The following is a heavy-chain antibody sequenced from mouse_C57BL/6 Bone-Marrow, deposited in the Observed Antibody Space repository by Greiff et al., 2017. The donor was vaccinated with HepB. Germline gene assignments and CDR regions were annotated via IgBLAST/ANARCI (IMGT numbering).Heavy chain of an antibody. Sequence: EVHLVESGGGLVKPGGSLKLSCAASGFTFSSYAMSWVRQTPEKRLEWVATISDGGSYTYYPDNVKGRFTISRDNAKNNLYLQMRHLKSEDTAMYYCARAPYGAMDYWGQGTSVTVSS. CDR2: ISDGGSYT. V-gene: IGHV5-4*01. CDR1: GFTFSSYA. CDR3: ARAPYGAMDY. J-gene: IGHJ4*01. D-gene: IGHD1-1*02.